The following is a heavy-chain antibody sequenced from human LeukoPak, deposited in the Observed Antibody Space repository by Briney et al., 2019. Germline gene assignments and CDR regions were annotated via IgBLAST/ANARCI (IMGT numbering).Heavy chain of an antibody. J-gene: IGHJ3*02. CDR3: ASLGATAFDI. D-gene: IGHD1-26*01. CDR2: INACNGNT. Sequence: ASVKVSCKASGYTFTSYGISWVRQAPGQGLEWMGWINACNGNTNYAQKLQGRVTMTTDTSTRAAYMELRSLRSDDTAVYYCASLGATAFDIWGQGTMVTVSS. CDR1: GYTFTSYG. V-gene: IGHV1-18*01.